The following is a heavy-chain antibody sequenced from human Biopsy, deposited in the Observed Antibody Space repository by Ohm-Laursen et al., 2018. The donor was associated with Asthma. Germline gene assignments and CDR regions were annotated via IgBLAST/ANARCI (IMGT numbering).Heavy chain of an antibody. Sequence: SETLSLTCCVSGGAIRTSGYYWGWIRQPPGKGLEWLGSISYTGSAYHNPSLKSRVTISVDTSKNHFSLKLSSVTAADTAVYYCARHWDWGSFFDYWGQGTPVTVSS. CDR2: ISYTGSA. V-gene: IGHV4-39*01. CDR1: GGAIRTSGYY. D-gene: IGHD7-27*01. J-gene: IGHJ4*02. CDR3: ARHWDWGSFFDY.